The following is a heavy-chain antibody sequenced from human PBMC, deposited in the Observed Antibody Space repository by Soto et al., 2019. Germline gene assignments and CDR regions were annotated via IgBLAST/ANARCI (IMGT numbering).Heavy chain of an antibody. J-gene: IGHJ5*02. CDR2: INHSGST. CDR1: GGSFSGYY. V-gene: IGHV4-34*01. Sequence: SETLSLTCAVYGGSFSGYYWSWIRQPPGKGLEWIGEINHSGSTNYNPSLKSRVTISVDTSKNQFSLKLSSVTAADTAVYYCARAPEKALPTWFDPWGQGTLVTVSS. CDR3: ARAPEKALPTWFDP.